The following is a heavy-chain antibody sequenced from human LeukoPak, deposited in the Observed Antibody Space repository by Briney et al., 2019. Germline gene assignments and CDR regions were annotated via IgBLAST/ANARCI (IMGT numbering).Heavy chain of an antibody. D-gene: IGHD7-27*01. CDR2: IGGSSSSI. CDR3: ARETGEAFDI. Sequence: PGGSLRLSCVASGITFSSHSMNWVRQAPGKGLEWVSAIGGSSSSIYYADSVEGRFTISRDNAKKSLYLQMNSLTAEDTAVYYCARETGEAFDIWGQGTMVTVSS. V-gene: IGHV3-21*01. CDR1: GITFSSHS. J-gene: IGHJ3*02.